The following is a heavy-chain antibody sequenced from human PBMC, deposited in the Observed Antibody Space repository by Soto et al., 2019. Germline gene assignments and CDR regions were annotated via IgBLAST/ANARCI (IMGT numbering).Heavy chain of an antibody. V-gene: IGHV3-21*01. J-gene: IGHJ6*02. CDR1: GFTFTGYS. Sequence: EVQLVESGGGLVKPGGSLRLSCAASGFTFTGYSMNWVRQAPGKGLEWVSSISSSGTYIYYADSVKCRFTISRDNAKNSLYLQMNSLRAEDTAVYYCARDSAAVVSVAGMDVWGQGTTVIVSS. D-gene: IGHD6-13*01. CDR2: ISSSGTYI. CDR3: ARDSAAVVSVAGMDV.